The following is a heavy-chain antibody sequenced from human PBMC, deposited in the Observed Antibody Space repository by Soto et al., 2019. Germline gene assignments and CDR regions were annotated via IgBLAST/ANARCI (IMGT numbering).Heavy chain of an antibody. J-gene: IGHJ4*02. Sequence: ASVKVSCKASGYTFTSYAMHWVRQAPGQRLEWMGWINAGNGNTKYSQKFQGRVTMTEDTSTDTVYMELSRLRSEDTAVYYCATVEAINLGDYWGQGTLVTVSS. CDR2: INAGNGNT. CDR3: ATVEAINLGDY. CDR1: GYTFTSYA. V-gene: IGHV1-3*01. D-gene: IGHD7-27*01.